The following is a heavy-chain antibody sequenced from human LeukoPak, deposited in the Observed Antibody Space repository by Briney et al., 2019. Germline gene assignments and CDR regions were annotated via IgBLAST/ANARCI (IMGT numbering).Heavy chain of an antibody. Sequence: GGSLRLSCAASGFTFSSYSMNWVRQAPGKGPEWVSYITSSGSTIYYADSVKGRFTISRDNAKNSLYLQMNSLRAEDTAVYYCARRITMIVVVTEHDAFDIWGQGTMVTVSS. CDR1: GFTFSSYS. J-gene: IGHJ3*02. V-gene: IGHV3-48*04. D-gene: IGHD3-22*01. CDR2: ITSSGSTI. CDR3: ARRITMIVVVTEHDAFDI.